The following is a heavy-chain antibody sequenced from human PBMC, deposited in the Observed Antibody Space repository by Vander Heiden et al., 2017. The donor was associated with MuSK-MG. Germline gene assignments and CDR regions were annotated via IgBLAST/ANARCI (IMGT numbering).Heavy chain of an antibody. D-gene: IGHD3-10*01. V-gene: IGHV1-2*02. CDR3: ASALDYYGAGSRHLDY. Sequence: QVQLVQSGAEVKKPGASVKVSCKASGYTFTGYYMHWVRQAPGQGLEWMGWINPNSGGTNYAQKLQGRVTMTRDTSISTAYIELSSMRSEETAVYYCASALDYYGAGSRHLDYWGQGTLVTVSS. CDR2: INPNSGGT. J-gene: IGHJ4*02. CDR1: GYTFTGYY.